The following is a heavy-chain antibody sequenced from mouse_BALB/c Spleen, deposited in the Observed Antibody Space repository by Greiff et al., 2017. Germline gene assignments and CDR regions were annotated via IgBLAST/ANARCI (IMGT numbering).Heavy chain of an antibody. Sequence: EVQLVESGGGLVQPGGSRKLSCAASGFAFSSYGMHWVRQAPEKGLEWVAYINNGSSTIYYADTVKGRFIISRDKPKNTLFLQMTSLRSEDTAMYYCGRSGFTYVAMDYWGQGTSVTVSS. V-gene: IGHV5-17*02. CDR3: GRSGFTYVAMDY. D-gene: IGHD5-1*01. J-gene: IGHJ4*01. CDR2: INNGSSTI. CDR1: GFAFSSYG.